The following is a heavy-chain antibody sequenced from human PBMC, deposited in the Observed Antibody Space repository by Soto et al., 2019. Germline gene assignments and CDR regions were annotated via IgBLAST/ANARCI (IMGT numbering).Heavy chain of an antibody. CDR2: IIPIFGTA. D-gene: IGHD1-26*01. J-gene: IGHJ6*02. CDR3: ARFPFYSGSYNYYYGMDV. Sequence: PSVKVSCKASGGTFSSYAISWVRQAPGQGLEWMGGIIPIFGTANYAQKFQGRVTITADESTSTAYMELSSLRSEDTAVYYCARFPFYSGSYNYYYGMDVWGQGTTVTVSS. CDR1: GGTFSSYA. V-gene: IGHV1-69*13.